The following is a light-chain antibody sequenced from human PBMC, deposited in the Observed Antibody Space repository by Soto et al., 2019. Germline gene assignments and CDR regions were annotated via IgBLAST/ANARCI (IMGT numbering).Light chain of an antibody. CDR3: AAWDDSRSGPV. CDR2: HNN. CDR1: RSNIGSNA. V-gene: IGLV1-44*01. Sequence: QSVLTQPPSASGTPGQRVTISCSGSRSNIGSNAVNWYQQFPVTAPKLLIYHNNERPSGVPARFSGSKSGTSASLAISGLQSDDEADYFCAAWDDSRSGPVFGGGTKVTVL. J-gene: IGLJ2*01.